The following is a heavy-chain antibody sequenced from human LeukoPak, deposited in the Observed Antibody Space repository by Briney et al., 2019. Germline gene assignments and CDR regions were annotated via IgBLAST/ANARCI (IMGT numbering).Heavy chain of an antibody. Sequence: PSETLSLTCPVTGGSIRHYYWSWMRQPAAKEVAWIGYIYYSGSTNYNPSLKSRVTISVDTSKNQFSLKLSSVTAADTAVYYCARRPPGAVAGTSPYCDYWGQGTRVTVSS. CDR3: ARRPPGAVAGTSPYCDY. V-gene: IGHV4-59*01. J-gene: IGHJ4*02. CDR1: GGSIRHYY. D-gene: IGHD6-19*01. CDR2: IYYSGST.